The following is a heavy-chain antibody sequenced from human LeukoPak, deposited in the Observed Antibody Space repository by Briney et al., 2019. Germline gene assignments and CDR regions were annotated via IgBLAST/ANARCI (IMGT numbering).Heavy chain of an antibody. CDR3: AKDVYGSGSSDY. V-gene: IGHV3-23*01. D-gene: IGHD3-10*01. CDR2: ISGSGGST. CDR1: GFTFSSYA. Sequence: GGSLRLSCAASGFTFSSYAMSWVRQAPGKGLEWVSAISGSGGSTYYADPVKGRFTISRDNSKNTLYLQMNSLRAEDTAVYYCAKDVYGSGSSDYWGQGTLVTVSS. J-gene: IGHJ4*02.